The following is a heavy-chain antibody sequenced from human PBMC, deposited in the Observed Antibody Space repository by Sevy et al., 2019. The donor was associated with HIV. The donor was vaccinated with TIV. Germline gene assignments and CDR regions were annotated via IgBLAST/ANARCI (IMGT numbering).Heavy chain of an antibody. D-gene: IGHD3-22*01. CDR2: ISGSGGST. CDR1: GFTFSSYA. V-gene: IGHV3-23*01. Sequence: GGSLRLSCAASGFTFSSYAMSWVRQAPGKGLEWVSAISGSGGSTYYADSVKGRFTISRGNSKNTLYLQMNSLRAEDTVVYYCAKGNYYYDSSGRDYWGQGTLVTVSS. CDR3: AKGNYYYDSSGRDY. J-gene: IGHJ4*02.